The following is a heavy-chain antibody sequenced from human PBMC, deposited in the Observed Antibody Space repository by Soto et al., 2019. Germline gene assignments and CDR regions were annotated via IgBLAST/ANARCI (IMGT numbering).Heavy chain of an antibody. CDR3: AAGEPLDY. Sequence: QPGGSVRLSCAASGFTFSNYGMHWVRQAPGKGLEWVAIIWYDGSNKYYADSVKGRFTISRDNSKNTVYLQMNSLRAEDTAMYYCAAGEPLDYRGQGTLVTVSS. CDR1: GFTFSNYG. D-gene: IGHD3-10*01. J-gene: IGHJ4*02. V-gene: IGHV3-33*01. CDR2: IWYDGSNK.